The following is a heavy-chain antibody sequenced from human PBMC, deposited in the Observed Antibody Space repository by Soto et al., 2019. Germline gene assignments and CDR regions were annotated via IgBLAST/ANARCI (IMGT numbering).Heavy chain of an antibody. CDR2: IRGGGSKT. Sequence: EVQLLESGGGLVQRGGSLRLSCAASGFPFSSYVMSWFRQAPGKGLEWVSGIRGGGSKTFDADSVKGRFTISRDNSKNTLLLQMNSLGAEDTAVYYCAKDSNKYSSSLRGRYFDYWGQGIGVTVSS. D-gene: IGHD4-4*01. CDR3: AKDSNKYSSSLRGRYFDY. CDR1: GFPFSSYV. V-gene: IGHV3-23*01. J-gene: IGHJ4*02.